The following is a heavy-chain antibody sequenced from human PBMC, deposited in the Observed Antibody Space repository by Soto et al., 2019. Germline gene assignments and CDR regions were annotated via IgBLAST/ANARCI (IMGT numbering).Heavy chain of an antibody. D-gene: IGHD3-3*01. V-gene: IGHV4-59*01. CDR3: ARGRFGVVPYPYDY. Sequence: SETLSLTCSVSGGSISSGYWSWIRQSPGKGLEWIAYIYNSGSTNYNPSLKSRVTISVDTSKKQFSLKLSSVTAADTAVYYCARGRFGVVPYPYDYWGQGTLVTVSS. CDR2: IYNSGST. J-gene: IGHJ4*02. CDR1: GGSISSGY.